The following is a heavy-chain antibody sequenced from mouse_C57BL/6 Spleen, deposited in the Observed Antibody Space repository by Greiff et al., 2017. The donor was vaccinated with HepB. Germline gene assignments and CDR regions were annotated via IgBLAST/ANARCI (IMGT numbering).Heavy chain of an antibody. CDR1: GFSLTSYC. Sequence: QVQLQQPGPGLVQPSQSLSISCTVSGFSLTSYCVHWVRQSPGKGLEWLGVIWSGGSTDYNAAFISRLSISMDNSKSQVFFKMNSLQADDTAIYYCGRPYGYDGRWYFDVWGTGTTVTVSS. CDR2: IWSGGST. D-gene: IGHD2-2*01. CDR3: GRPYGYDGRWYFDV. V-gene: IGHV2-2*01. J-gene: IGHJ1*03.